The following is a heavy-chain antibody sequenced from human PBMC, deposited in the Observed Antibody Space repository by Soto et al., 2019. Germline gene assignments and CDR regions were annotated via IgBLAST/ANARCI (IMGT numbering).Heavy chain of an antibody. CDR3: ARGSRAYSSSQYGY. CDR1: GGSFSGYY. CDR2: INHSGST. D-gene: IGHD6-13*01. J-gene: IGHJ4*02. V-gene: IGHV4-34*01. Sequence: QVQLQQRGAGLLKPSETLSLTCAVYGGSFSGYYWSWIRQPPGKGLEWIGEINHSGSTNYNPSLKSRVTITVDTCKNQFSLRLSSGTAADTAVYYCARGSRAYSSSQYGYWGQRTLVTVTS.